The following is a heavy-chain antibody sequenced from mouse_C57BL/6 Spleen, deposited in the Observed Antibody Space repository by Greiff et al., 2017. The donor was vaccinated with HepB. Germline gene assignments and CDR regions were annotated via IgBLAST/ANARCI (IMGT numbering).Heavy chain of an antibody. J-gene: IGHJ4*01. V-gene: IGHV1-85*01. Sequence: QVQLQQSGPELVKPGASVKLSCKASGYTFTSYDINWVKQRPGQGLEWIGWIYPRDGSTKYNEKFKGKATLTVDTSSSTAYMELHSLTSEDSAVYFCARLGNDGYDGGYAMDYWGQGTSVTVSS. D-gene: IGHD2-2*01. CDR2: IYPRDGST. CDR1: GYTFTSYD. CDR3: ARLGNDGYDGGYAMDY.